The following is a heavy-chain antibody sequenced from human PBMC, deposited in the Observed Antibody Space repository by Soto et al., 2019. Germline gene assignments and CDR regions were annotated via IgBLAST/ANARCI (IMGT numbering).Heavy chain of an antibody. CDR3: AGDGTTLKRGYSYGYYYFDY. Sequence: ASVKVSCKASGYTFTSYAMHWVRQAPGQRLEWMGWINAGNGNTKYSQKFQGRVTITRDTSASTAYMELSSLRSEDTAVYYCAGDGTTLKRGYSYGYYYFDYWGQGTLVTAPQ. J-gene: IGHJ4*02. CDR2: INAGNGNT. V-gene: IGHV1-3*01. D-gene: IGHD5-18*01. CDR1: GYTFTSYA.